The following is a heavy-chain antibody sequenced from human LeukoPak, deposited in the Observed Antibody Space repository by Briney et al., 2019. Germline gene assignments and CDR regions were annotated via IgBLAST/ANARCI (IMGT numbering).Heavy chain of an antibody. D-gene: IGHD2-2*02. J-gene: IGHJ6*02. V-gene: IGHV4-4*07. CDR3: ARTGRDITYCSSTSCYTDYYYGMDV. CDR2: IYTSGST. CDR1: GGSISSYY. Sequence: SETLSLTCTVSGGSISSYYWSWIRQPAGKGLEWIGRIYTSGSTNYNPSLKSRVTMSVDTSKNQFSLKLSSVTAADTAVYYCARTGRDITYCSSTSCYTDYYYGMDVWGQGTTVTVSS.